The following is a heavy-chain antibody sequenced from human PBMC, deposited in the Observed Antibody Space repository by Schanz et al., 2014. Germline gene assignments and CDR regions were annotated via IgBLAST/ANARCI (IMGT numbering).Heavy chain of an antibody. D-gene: IGHD1-26*01. CDR1: GFTLSSYG. Sequence: VQLVESGGGWVQPGGSLRLSCAASGFTLSSYGMHWVRQAPGKGLEWVAVIWYDGSNKYYADSVKGRFTISRDNSKNTLFLQMNSLRAEDTAVYYCARDHTTESYYSAGPPIDYWGQGTLLTVSA. J-gene: IGHJ4*02. CDR3: ARDHTTESYYSAGPPIDY. CDR2: IWYDGSNK. V-gene: IGHV3-33*08.